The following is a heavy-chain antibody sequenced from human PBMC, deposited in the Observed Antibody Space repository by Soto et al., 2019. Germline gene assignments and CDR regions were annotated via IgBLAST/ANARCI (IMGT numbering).Heavy chain of an antibody. V-gene: IGHV1-18*01. D-gene: IGHD1-26*01. CDR1: GYTFTSYG. J-gene: IGHJ4*02. CDR2: ISPYNGNT. Sequence: ASVKVSCKASGYTFTSYGISWVRQAPGQGLEWMGWISPYNGNTNYAQKLQGRVTMTTDTSTSTAYMDLRSLRSEDTAVYYCARDDSGFSGSHYIDYFNYWGQGALVTVSS. CDR3: ARDDSGFSGSHYIDYFNY.